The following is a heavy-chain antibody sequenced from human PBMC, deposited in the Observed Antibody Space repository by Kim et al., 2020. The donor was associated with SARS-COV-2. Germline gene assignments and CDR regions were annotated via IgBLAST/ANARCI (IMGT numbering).Heavy chain of an antibody. CDR1: GFTVSSNY. V-gene: IGHV3-53*01. CDR3: ASDRSGGSWPPVGLGY. Sequence: GGSLRLSCAASGFTVSSNYMSWVRQAPGKGLEWVSVIYSGGSTYYADSVKGRFTISRDNSKNTLYLQMNSLRAEDTAVYYCASDRSGGSWPPVGLGYWGQGTLVTVSS. CDR2: IYSGGST. J-gene: IGHJ4*02. D-gene: IGHD2-15*01.